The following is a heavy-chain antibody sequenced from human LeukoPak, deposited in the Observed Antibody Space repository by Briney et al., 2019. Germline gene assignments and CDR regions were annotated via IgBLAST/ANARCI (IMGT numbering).Heavy chain of an antibody. CDR2: IKEDGSEK. CDR1: GFTFSNHW. D-gene: IGHD3-3*01. J-gene: IGHJ4*02. Sequence: GGSLRLSCAASGFTFSNHWMTWVRQAPGKGLGWVGNIKEDGSEKHYVASVKGRFTISRDNAKNSLYLQMNSLRAEDTAVYYCARDGGSPYYFDYWGQGTLVTVSS. V-gene: IGHV3-7*01. CDR3: ARDGGSPYYFDY.